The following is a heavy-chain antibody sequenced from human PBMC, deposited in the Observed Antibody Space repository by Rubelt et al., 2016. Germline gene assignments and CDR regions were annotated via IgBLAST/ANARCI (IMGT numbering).Heavy chain of an antibody. V-gene: IGHV3-23*01. Sequence: GLEWVSAISGSGGSTYYADSVKGRFTISRDNSKNTLYLHMNSLRAEDTAVYYCAKDAMGIAVAGHYYYYGMDVWGQGTTVTVSS. CDR3: AKDAMGIAVAGHYYYYGMDV. J-gene: IGHJ6*02. D-gene: IGHD6-19*01. CDR2: ISGSGGST.